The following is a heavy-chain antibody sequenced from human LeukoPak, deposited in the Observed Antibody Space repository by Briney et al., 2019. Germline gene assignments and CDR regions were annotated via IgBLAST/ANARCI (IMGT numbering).Heavy chain of an antibody. CDR2: IKSDGKT. CDR3: ARAPSEVGGYYPEYFRH. D-gene: IGHD3-3*01. CDR1: GFTFSRYW. Sequence: GGSLRLSCEASGFTFSRYWMHWVRQAPGKGLVWASRIKSDGKTNYADSVKDRFTISRDNAKNTVSLQMNSLRADDTGVYYCARAPSEVGGYYPEYFRHWGQGTLVTVSS. V-gene: IGHV3-74*01. J-gene: IGHJ1*01.